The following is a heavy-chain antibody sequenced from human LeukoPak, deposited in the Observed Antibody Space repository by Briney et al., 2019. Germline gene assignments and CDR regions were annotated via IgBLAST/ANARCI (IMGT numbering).Heavy chain of an antibody. CDR1: GGTFSSYA. V-gene: IGHV1-69*13. Sequence: ASVKVSCKASGGTFSSYAISWVRQAPGQGLEWMGGIIPIFGTANYAQKFQGRVTITADESTSTAYMELSSLRSEDTAMYYFVVGATPVDVWGNGTTVTVSS. J-gene: IGHJ6*04. CDR2: IIPIFGTA. D-gene: IGHD1-26*01. CDR3: VVGATPVDV.